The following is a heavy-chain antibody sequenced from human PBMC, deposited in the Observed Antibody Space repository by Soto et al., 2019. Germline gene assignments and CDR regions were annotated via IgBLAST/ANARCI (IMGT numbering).Heavy chain of an antibody. CDR3: ARLYGSRGPFDD. J-gene: IGHJ4*02. D-gene: IGHD6-13*01. CDR1: GGSFSGYY. Sequence: PSETLSLTCAVYGGSFSGYYWSWIRQPPGKGLEWIGEMKHSGSTNYNPSLKSRVTISVDTSKNQFSLKLSSVTAADTAVYYCARLYGSRGPFDDWGQGTRVTVAS. CDR2: MKHSGST. V-gene: IGHV4-34*01.